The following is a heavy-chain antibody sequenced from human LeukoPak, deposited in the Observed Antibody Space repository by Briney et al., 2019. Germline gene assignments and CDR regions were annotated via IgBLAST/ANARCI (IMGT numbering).Heavy chain of an antibody. CDR2: ISSSGSTI. V-gene: IGHV3-48*03. CDR3: ARDSSSSWSWFDP. D-gene: IGHD6-13*01. CDR1: GFTFSSYE. Sequence: GGSLRLSCAASGFTFSSYEMNWVRQAPGKGLEWVSYISSSGSTIYYADSVKGRFTISRDNAKNPLYLQMNSLRAEDTALYHCARDSSSSWSWFDPWGQGTLVTVSS. J-gene: IGHJ5*02.